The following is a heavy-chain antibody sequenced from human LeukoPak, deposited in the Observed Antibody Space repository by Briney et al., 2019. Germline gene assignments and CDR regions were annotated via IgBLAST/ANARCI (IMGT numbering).Heavy chain of an antibody. CDR3: ASPRDGYNPFDY. CDR2: ISSSGTYI. D-gene: IGHD5-24*01. J-gene: IGHJ4*02. V-gene: IGHV3-21*01. CDR1: GFTFSSYS. Sequence: GGSLRLSCAASGFTFSSYSMNWVRQAPGKGLEWVSSISSSGTYIYYADSVKGRFTISRDNAKNSLYLQMNSLRAEDTAVYYCASPRDGYNPFDYWGQRTLVTVSS.